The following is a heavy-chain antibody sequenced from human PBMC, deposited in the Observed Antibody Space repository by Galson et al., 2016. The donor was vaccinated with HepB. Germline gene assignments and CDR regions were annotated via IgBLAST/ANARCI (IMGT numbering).Heavy chain of an antibody. J-gene: IGHJ4*02. V-gene: IGHV6-1*01. CDR2: TYYRSKWYN. D-gene: IGHD6-19*01. CDR3: VRGWYFDT. Sequence: CAISGDSVSSTSAAWNWVRQSPSRGLEWLGRTYYRSKWYNDYAASVRSRITINPDTSRNQFSLQLNSLTPEDTAVYYCVRGWYFDTWGQGTQVTVSS. CDR1: GDSVSSTSAA.